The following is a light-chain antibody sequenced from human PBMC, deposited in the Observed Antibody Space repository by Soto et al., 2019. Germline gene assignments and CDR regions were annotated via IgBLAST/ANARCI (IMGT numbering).Light chain of an antibody. V-gene: IGLV2-23*02. J-gene: IGLJ2*01. Sequence: QSALTQPASVSGSPGRSITISCTGTTSDVGSYNLVSWYQQYPGKAPKRMIFEVSKRPSGVSNRFSGSKSGNTASLTISGLQSEDEAYYYCCSYAGSGSAVFGGGTKLTVL. CDR1: TSDVGSYNL. CDR2: EVS. CDR3: CSYAGSGSAV.